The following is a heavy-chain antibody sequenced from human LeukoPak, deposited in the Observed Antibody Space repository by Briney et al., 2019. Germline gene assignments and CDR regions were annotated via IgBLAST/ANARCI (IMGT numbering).Heavy chain of an antibody. D-gene: IGHD2-8*01. CDR1: GYTFTGYY. J-gene: IGHJ4*02. CDR3: ARAAFGMVYAKDNDY. CDR2: INPNSGGT. Sequence: ASVKVSRKASGYTFTGYYMHWVRQAPGQGLEWMGWINPNSGGTNYAQKFQGRVTMTRDTSISTAYMELSRLRSDDTAVYYCARAAFGMVYAKDNDYWGQGTLVTVSS. V-gene: IGHV1-2*02.